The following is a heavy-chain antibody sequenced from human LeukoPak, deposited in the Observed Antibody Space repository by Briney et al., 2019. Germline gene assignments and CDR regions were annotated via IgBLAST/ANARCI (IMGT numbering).Heavy chain of an antibody. J-gene: IGHJ4*02. CDR2: IKQDGSEK. Sequence: PGGSLRLSCAASGFTFSTYWMTWVRQAPGKGLEWVANIKQDGSEKYYVDSVKGRFTISRDNANKSLYLQMNSLKTEDTAVYYCTRDQTPYYWGQGTLVTVSS. CDR3: TRDQTPYY. V-gene: IGHV3-7*03. CDR1: GFTFSTYW.